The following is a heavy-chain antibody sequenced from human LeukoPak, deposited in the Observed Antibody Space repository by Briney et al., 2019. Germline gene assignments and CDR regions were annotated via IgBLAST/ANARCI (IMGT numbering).Heavy chain of an antibody. CDR3: AKVGEYSYGLDY. CDR2: ISYDGSNK. Sequence: LSLTCAVYGGSFSGYYWSWVRQAPGKGLEWVAVISYDGSNKYYADSVKGRFTISRDNSKNTLYLQMNSLRAEDTAVYYCAKVGEYSYGLDYWGQGTLVTVSS. CDR1: GGSFSGYY. V-gene: IGHV3-30*18. J-gene: IGHJ4*02. D-gene: IGHD5-18*01.